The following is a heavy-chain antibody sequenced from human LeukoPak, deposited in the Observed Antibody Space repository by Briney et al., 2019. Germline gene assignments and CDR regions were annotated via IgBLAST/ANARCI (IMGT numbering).Heavy chain of an antibody. J-gene: IGHJ4*02. CDR1: GGSISSSSYY. CDR2: IYYSGST. D-gene: IGHD6-19*01. Sequence: SETLSLTCTVSGGSISSSSYYWGWIRQPPGKGLEWIGSIYYSGSTYYNPSLKSRVTISVDTSKNQFSLKLSSVTAADTAVYYCARHRRIEVAGTDYWGQGPLVTVSS. CDR3: ARHRRIEVAGTDY. V-gene: IGHV4-39*01.